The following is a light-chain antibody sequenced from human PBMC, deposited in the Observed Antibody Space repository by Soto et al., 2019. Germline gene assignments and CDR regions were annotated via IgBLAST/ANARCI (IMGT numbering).Light chain of an antibody. CDR3: QQYGSSPT. CDR1: QSVSSNY. Sequence: EIVLTQSPGTLSLSPGERATLSCRASQSVSSNYLAWYQQKPGQAPRHLIYGASSRATGIPDRFSGSGYGTDFTLTISRPEPEDFAVYYCQQYGSSPTFGPGTKMDIK. CDR2: GAS. V-gene: IGKV3-20*01. J-gene: IGKJ3*01.